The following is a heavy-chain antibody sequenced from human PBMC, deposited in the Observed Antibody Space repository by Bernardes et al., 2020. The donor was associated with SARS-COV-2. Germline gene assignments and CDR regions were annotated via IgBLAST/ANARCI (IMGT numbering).Heavy chain of an antibody. J-gene: IGHJ3*02. CDR1: SGSTSSYY. V-gene: IGHV4-59*08. CDR3: ARHLAVAASAFDI. D-gene: IGHD2-15*01. Sequence: ETLSLTCTVTSGSTSSYYWSWIRQPPGKGLEWIGYIYYTGGTNYNPSLKSRVTISIDTPKNQFSLRLTSVTAADTAVYYCARHLAVAASAFDIWGQGTMVTVSS. CDR2: IYYTGGT.